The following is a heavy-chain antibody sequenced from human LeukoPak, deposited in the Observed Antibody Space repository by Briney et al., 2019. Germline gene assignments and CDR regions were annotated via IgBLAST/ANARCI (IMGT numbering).Heavy chain of an antibody. CDR3: ARQVPAPFFDY. Sequence: SETLSLTCTVPGDSISTDTNYWACIRQPPGKGLEWIGSIFYSGITYYNRSLKSPVTISVDTSQNQFSLKLSSVTAADPAVYYCARQVPAPFFDYWGQGSLLTVSS. CDR2: IFYSGIT. J-gene: IGHJ4*02. V-gene: IGHV4-39*01. D-gene: IGHD4/OR15-4a*01. CDR1: GDSISTDTNY.